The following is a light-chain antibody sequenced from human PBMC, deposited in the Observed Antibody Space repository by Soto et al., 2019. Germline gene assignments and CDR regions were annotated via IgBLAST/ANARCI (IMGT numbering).Light chain of an antibody. Sequence: QSALTQPASVSGSPGQSITISCTGTSSDIGGYNYVSWYQQHPGKAPKLIINYVTNRPSGVSNRFSGSKSGNTASLTISGLQADDEGDYYCSSYTSTASYVSGTGTKVTVL. CDR2: YVT. CDR1: SSDIGGYNY. J-gene: IGLJ1*01. V-gene: IGLV2-14*03. CDR3: SSYTSTASYV.